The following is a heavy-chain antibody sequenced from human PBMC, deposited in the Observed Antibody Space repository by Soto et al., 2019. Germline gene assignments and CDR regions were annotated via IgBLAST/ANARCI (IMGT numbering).Heavy chain of an antibody. Sequence: EVQLLESGGGLVQPGGSLRLSCAASGFTFNTFEMTWVHQAPGKGLEWVSVIRGADGRTYYADSLKGRFTISRDNSKNTLFLQVTSLRVEDTAVYYCVKGAWCDDWGQGTLVTVSS. CDR3: VKGAWCDD. J-gene: IGHJ4*02. D-gene: IGHD6-19*01. V-gene: IGHV3-23*01. CDR2: IRGADGRT. CDR1: GFTFNTFE.